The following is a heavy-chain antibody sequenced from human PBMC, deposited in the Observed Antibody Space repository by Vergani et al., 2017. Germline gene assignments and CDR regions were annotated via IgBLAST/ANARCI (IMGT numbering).Heavy chain of an antibody. D-gene: IGHD2-2*02. Sequence: EVQLLESGGDLVQTGGSLRLSCVASGFTFSRHAMNWVRQAPGKGLEWVSAISGSGGSTYYADSVKGRFTISRDNSKNTLYLQMNSLRAEDTAVYYCAKDAPRYCSSTSCYKGLDYWGQGTLVTVSS. CDR2: ISGSGGST. CDR1: GFTFSRHA. CDR3: AKDAPRYCSSTSCYKGLDY. J-gene: IGHJ4*02. V-gene: IGHV3-23*01.